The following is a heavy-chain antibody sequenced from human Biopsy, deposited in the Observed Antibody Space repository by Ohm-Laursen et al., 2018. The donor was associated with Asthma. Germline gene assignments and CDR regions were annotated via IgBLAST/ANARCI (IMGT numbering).Heavy chain of an antibody. V-gene: IGHV3-11*01. CDR3: ARVFESSEGGPFYHFGLDV. D-gene: IGHD6-25*01. Sequence: SLRLSCTASGFSFSDYYMTWMRQAPGKGLERVSSISSSGSTTYPAESVKGRFTISRDNAQKSLFLQMGSLRAEDTAIYYCARVFESSEGGPFYHFGLDVWGQGTTVAVSS. J-gene: IGHJ6*02. CDR2: ISSSGSTT. CDR1: GFSFSDYY.